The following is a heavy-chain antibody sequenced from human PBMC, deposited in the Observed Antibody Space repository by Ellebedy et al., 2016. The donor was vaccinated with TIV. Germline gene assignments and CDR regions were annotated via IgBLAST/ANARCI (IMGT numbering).Heavy chain of an antibody. CDR2: ISSSSSTI. CDR3: AGDSVPLTDYYLYFDC. CDR1: GFTFSTYS. J-gene: IGHJ4*02. D-gene: IGHD3-9*01. Sequence: GESLKISCAASGFTFSTYSMNWVRQAPGKGLEWVSYISSSSSTIYYADAVKGRFTISRDNAKNSLYLQMNSLRDEDTAVYYCAGDSVPLTDYYLYFDCWGQGTLVTVSS. V-gene: IGHV3-48*02.